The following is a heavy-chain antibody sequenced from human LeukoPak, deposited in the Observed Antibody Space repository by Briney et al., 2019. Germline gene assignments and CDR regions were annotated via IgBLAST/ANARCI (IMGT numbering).Heavy chain of an antibody. D-gene: IGHD5-18*01. J-gene: IGHJ4*02. CDR1: GFTFSNSG. Sequence: GGSLRLSCAASGFTFSNSGMSWVRQAPGKGLEWVSEISGGGERTYYADSVKGRFTISRDNAKNSLYLQMNSLRAEDTALYYCAKDTAMVPGSVDYWGQGTLVTVSS. V-gene: IGHV3-23*01. CDR3: AKDTAMVPGSVDY. CDR2: ISGGGERT.